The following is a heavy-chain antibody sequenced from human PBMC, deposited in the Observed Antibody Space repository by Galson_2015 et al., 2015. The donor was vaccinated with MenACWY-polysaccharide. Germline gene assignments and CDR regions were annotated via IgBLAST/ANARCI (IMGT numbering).Heavy chain of an antibody. D-gene: IGHD6-13*01. CDR1: GDSVSSNSAA. J-gene: IGHJ4*02. V-gene: IGHV6-1*01. Sequence: CAISGDSVSSNSAAWNWIRQSPSRGLEWLGRTYYRSKWYHDYPVSVKSRITINPDTSKNQFSLQLNSVTPDDTALYYCARTCPPYSRTWYECFDYWDQGTLVTVS. CDR3: ARTCPPYSRTWYECFDY. CDR2: TYYRSKWYH.